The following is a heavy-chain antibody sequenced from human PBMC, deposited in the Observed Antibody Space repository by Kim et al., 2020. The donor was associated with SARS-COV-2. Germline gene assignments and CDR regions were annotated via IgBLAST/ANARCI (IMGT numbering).Heavy chain of an antibody. D-gene: IGHD3-22*01. V-gene: IGHV3-30*04. CDR2: ISYDGSNK. CDR1: GFTFSSYA. CDR3: ARDSPMYYYDSSGYWSVPHYYYGMDV. Sequence: GGSLRLSCAASGFTFSSYAMHWVRQAPGKGLEWVAVISYDGSNKYYADSVKGRFTISRDNSKNTLYLQMNSLRAEDTAVYYCARDSPMYYYDSSGYWSVPHYYYGMDVWGQGTTVTVSS. J-gene: IGHJ6*02.